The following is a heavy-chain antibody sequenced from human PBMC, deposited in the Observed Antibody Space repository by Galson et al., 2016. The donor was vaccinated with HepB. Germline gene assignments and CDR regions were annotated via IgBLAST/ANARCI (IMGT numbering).Heavy chain of an antibody. CDR1: GIIFNNYA. J-gene: IGHJ1*01. V-gene: IGHV3-30*04. CDR3: AREGEYCGGDCYSGYFQH. CDR2: ISFGGTKK. D-gene: IGHD2-21*01. Sequence: SLRLSCAASGIIFNNYAMHWVRQAPGKGLEWVALISFGGTKKYYADSVEGRFTISRDNAKNTLYLQMNSLTPEDTAVYFCAREGEYCGGDCYSGYFQHWGQGTLVTVSS.